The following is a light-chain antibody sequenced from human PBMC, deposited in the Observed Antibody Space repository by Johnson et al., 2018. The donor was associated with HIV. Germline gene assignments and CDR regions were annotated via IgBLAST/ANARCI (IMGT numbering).Light chain of an antibody. CDR1: SSNIGNNY. J-gene: IGLJ1*01. CDR2: DNH. CDR3: ATWDSSLRTGF. V-gene: IGLV1-51*01. Sequence: QPVLTQPPSVSAAPGQKVTIPCSGSSSNIGNNYASWYQQVPGTAPKLLIYDNHKRPSGIPDRFSGSKSGTSATLGITGLQTGDEADYYCATWDSSLRTGFFGTGTKVTVL.